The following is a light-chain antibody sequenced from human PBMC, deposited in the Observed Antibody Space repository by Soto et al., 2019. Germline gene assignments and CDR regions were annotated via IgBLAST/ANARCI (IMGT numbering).Light chain of an antibody. CDR3: HSYFILWS. V-gene: IGKV1-5*01. CDR1: QNIRSR. Sequence: QFTHALSAVFVSLNELLTFTCRAKQNIRSRLAWFQQKPRKAPKLLIYDASSLESGVPQRCSGSGSGTEFTLTSCRLQTDDISSCSCHSYFILWSLGRGTKVDI. J-gene: IGKJ1*01. CDR2: DAS.